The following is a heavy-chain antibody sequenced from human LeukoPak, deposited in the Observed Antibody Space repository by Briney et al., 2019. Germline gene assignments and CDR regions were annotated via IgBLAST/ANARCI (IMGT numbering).Heavy chain of an antibody. D-gene: IGHD2-2*01. CDR2: INPNSGGT. Sequence: GASVKVSCKASGYTFTGYYMHWVRQAPGQGLEWMGWINPNSGGTNYGQKFQGRVSMTRDTSISTAYMELSRLGSDDTAVYYCARDNLGYCSSTSCYGDAFDIWGQGTMVTVSS. CDR3: ARDNLGYCSSTSCYGDAFDI. V-gene: IGHV1-2*02. CDR1: GYTFTGYY. J-gene: IGHJ3*02.